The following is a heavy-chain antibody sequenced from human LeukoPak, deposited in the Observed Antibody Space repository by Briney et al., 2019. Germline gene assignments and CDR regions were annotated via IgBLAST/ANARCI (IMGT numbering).Heavy chain of an antibody. CDR3: ARGSKRYSNYLDAFDN. Sequence: GASVKVSCKASGYTFTSYDINWVRQATGQGLEWMGWMNPNSGNTGYAQKFQGRVTMTRNTSISTAYMELSSLRSEDTAVYYCARGSKRYSNYLDAFDNWGQGTMVTGSS. D-gene: IGHD4-11*01. CDR1: GYTFTSYD. J-gene: IGHJ3*02. V-gene: IGHV1-8*01. CDR2: MNPNSGNT.